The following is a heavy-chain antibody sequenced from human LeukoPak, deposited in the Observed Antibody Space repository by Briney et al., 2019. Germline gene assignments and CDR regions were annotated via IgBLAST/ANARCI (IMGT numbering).Heavy chain of an antibody. CDR1: GFTFSSYW. V-gene: IGHV3-7*04. CDR3: ARDRADYYDSSGYRDY. D-gene: IGHD3-22*01. J-gene: IGHJ4*02. CDR2: IKQDGSEK. Sequence: GGSLRLSCAASGFTFSSYWMSWVRQAPGKGLEWVANIKQDGSEKYYVDSVKGRFTISRDNAKNSLYLQMNSLRAEDTAVYYCARDRADYYDSSGYRDYWGQGTLVTVSS.